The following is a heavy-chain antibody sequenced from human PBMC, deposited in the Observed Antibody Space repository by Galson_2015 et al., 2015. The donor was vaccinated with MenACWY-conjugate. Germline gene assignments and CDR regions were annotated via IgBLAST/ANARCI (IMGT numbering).Heavy chain of an antibody. J-gene: IGHJ6*03. Sequence: SLRLSCAVSGFTFSDYAMSWVRQAPGKGLEWVSGISASGGGTYYPDSVKGRFTISRDNSRNTLYLQMNSLRAEDTAVYYCAKTPLGYYHYADVWGKGTTVTVSS. CDR2: ISASGGGT. V-gene: IGHV3-23*01. CDR3: AKTPLGYYHYADV. CDR1: GFTFSDYA.